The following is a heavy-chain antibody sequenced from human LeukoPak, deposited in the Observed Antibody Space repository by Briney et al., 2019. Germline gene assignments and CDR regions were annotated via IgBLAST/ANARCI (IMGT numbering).Heavy chain of an antibody. V-gene: IGHV1-46*01. D-gene: IGHD3-9*01. Sequence: ASVKVSFKASGYTFTSQYMHWVRQAPGQGLEWMGIINPSGGSTSYAQNFQGRVTMTSDTSTSTVYVELGSLTSEDTAVYYCAREGGFLTGSGRGFFFDYWGQGTLVTVSS. CDR2: INPSGGST. CDR3: AREGGFLTGSGRGFFFDY. CDR1: GYTFTSQY. J-gene: IGHJ4*02.